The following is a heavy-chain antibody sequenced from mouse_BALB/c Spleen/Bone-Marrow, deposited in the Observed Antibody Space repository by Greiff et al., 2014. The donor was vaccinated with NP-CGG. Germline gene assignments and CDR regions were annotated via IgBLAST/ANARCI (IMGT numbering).Heavy chain of an antibody. CDR2: IDTSDSYT. Sequence: QVQLQQSGAELVMPGASVKMSCKASGYTFTDYWMHWVKQRPGQGLEWIGAIDTSDSYTSYNQKFKGKATLTVDESSSTAYMQLSSLTSEDSAVYYCAREDYGYGAMDYGGQGTSVTVSS. CDR1: GYTFTDYW. J-gene: IGHJ4*01. D-gene: IGHD2-2*01. V-gene: IGHV1-69*01. CDR3: AREDYGYGAMDY.